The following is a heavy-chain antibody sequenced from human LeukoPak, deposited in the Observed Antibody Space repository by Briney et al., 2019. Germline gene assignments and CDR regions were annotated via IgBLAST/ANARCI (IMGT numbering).Heavy chain of an antibody. CDR1: GGSFSGYY. CDR2: INHSGST. J-gene: IGHJ3*02. V-gene: IGHV4-34*01. CDR3: ARAGRRAFDI. Sequence: SETLSLTCAVYGGSFSGYYWSWIRQPPGKGLEWIGEINHSGSTNYNPSLKSRVTISVDTSKNQFSLKLSSVTAADTAVYYCARAGRRAFDIWGQGTMATVSS.